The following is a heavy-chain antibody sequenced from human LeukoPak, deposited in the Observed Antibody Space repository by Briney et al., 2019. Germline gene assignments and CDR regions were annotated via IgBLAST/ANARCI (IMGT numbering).Heavy chain of an antibody. D-gene: IGHD6-19*01. CDR2: INPNSGGT. J-gene: IGHJ3*02. CDR1: GYTFTSYY. V-gene: IGHV1-2*02. Sequence: ASVKVSCKASGYTFTSYYMHWVRQAPGQGLEWMGWINPNSGGTNYAQKFQGRVTMTRDTSISTAYMELSRLRSDDTAVYYCARERSSGWSPYGDHAFDIWGQGTMVTVSS. CDR3: ARERSSGWSPYGDHAFDI.